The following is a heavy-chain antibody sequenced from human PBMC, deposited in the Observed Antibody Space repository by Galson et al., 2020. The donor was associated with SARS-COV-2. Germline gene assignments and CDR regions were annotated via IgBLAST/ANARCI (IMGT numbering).Heavy chain of an antibody. CDR1: GFTFSSYA. CDR2: ISYDGTNK. Sequence: GGSLRLSCAASGFTFSSYAMHWVRQAPGKGLEWVAVISYDGTNKYYADSVKGRFAISRDNSKNTVHLQMNSLRAEDTAVYYCAKWGGSYHHTTVGYWGQGTLVTVSS. D-gene: IGHD1-26*01. CDR3: AKWGGSYHHTTVGY. J-gene: IGHJ4*02. V-gene: IGHV3-30-3*02.